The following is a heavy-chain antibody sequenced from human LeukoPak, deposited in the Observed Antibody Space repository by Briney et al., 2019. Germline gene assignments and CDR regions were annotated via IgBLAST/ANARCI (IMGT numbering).Heavy chain of an antibody. CDR3: ARENVAGTDYYYGMDV. Sequence: GGSLRLSCAASGFTFSSYSMNWVRQAPGKGLEWVSYISSSSSTIYYADSVKGRFTISRDNAKNALYLQMNSLRAEDTAVYYCARENVAGTDYYYGMDVWGQGTTVTVSS. CDR2: ISSSSSTI. D-gene: IGHD6-19*01. V-gene: IGHV3-48*01. J-gene: IGHJ6*02. CDR1: GFTFSSYS.